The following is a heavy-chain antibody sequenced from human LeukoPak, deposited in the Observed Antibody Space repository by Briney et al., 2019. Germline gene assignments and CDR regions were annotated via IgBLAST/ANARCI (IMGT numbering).Heavy chain of an antibody. D-gene: IGHD2-2*01. Sequence: SETLSLTCSVSGGYISSYYWSWIRQPPGKGLEWIGYIYYSGSTNYNSSLKSRVTISVDTSKNQFSLKLSSVTAADTAVYYCARGPPDCSSTSCYAFGAFDIWGQGTMVTVSS. J-gene: IGHJ3*02. V-gene: IGHV4-59*01. CDR2: IYYSGST. CDR1: GGYISSYY. CDR3: ARGPPDCSSTSCYAFGAFDI.